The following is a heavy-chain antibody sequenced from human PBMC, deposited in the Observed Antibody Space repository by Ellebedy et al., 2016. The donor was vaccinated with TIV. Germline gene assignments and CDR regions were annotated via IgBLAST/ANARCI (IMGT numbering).Heavy chain of an antibody. CDR3: AIRGGSGWGHSP. CDR1: GFTFSSYA. D-gene: IGHD6-19*01. J-gene: IGHJ3*01. Sequence: PGGSLRLSCAASGFTFSSYAMSWVRQAPGKGLEWVSAISGSGGSTYYADSVKGRFTISRDNSKNTLYLQMNSLRAEDTAVYYCAIRGGSGWGHSPWGQGTMVTVSS. CDR2: ISGSGGST. V-gene: IGHV3-23*01.